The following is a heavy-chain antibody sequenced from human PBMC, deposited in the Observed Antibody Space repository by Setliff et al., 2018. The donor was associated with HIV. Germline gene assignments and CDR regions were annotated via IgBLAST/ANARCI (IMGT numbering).Heavy chain of an antibody. V-gene: IGHV3-23*01. CDR2: IGAAGYPT. J-gene: IGHJ6*03. CDR3: ARKQRENRNRTNYYYYMDV. CDR1: GFTFSNLA. Sequence: PGGSLRLSCAASGFTFSNLALGWVRQGPGKGLEWVSTIGAAGYPTHYAESVKGRFTISRDNSKNTLYLQMHSQRAGDQAVYSCARKQRENRNRTNYYYYMDVWGKGTTVTVSS.